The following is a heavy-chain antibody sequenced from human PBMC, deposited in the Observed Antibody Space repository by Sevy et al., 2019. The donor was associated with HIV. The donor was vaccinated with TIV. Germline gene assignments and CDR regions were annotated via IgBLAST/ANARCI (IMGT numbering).Heavy chain of an antibody. J-gene: IGHJ3*02. CDR2: SYGSGGVT. D-gene: IGHD3-22*01. CDR1: GFTFTSYA. Sequence: GSLRLSCKPSGFTFTSYAMNWVRQAPGKGLEWISTSYGSGGVTYYADSVKGRFTISRDKSKNTLYLQMNSLRTEDTALYYCAGGRYDSSGSFDALDIWGQGTMVTVSS. V-gene: IGHV3-23*01. CDR3: AGGRYDSSGSFDALDI.